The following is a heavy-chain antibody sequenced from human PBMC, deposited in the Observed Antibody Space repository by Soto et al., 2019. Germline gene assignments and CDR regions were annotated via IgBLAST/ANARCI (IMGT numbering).Heavy chain of an antibody. CDR3: ARDGENSGSSNTRHRPYYYYGMDG. CDR1: GFTFSSYA. J-gene: IGHJ6*02. CDR2: ISYDGSNK. D-gene: IGHD1-26*01. Sequence: GGSLRLSCAASGFTFSSYAMHWVRQAPGKGLEWVAVISYDGSNKYYADSVKGRFTISRDNSKNTLYLQMNSLRAEDTAVYYCARDGENSGSSNTRHRPYYYYGMDGWGQGTTVTVSS. V-gene: IGHV3-30-3*01.